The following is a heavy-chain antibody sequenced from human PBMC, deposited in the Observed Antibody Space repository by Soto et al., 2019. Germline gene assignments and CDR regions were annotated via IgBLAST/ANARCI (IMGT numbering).Heavy chain of an antibody. Sequence: EVQLLESGGGLVQPGGSLRLSCAASGFTFSSYAMSWVRQAPGKGLEWVSAISGSGGSTYHAYSVKGRFTISRDNSNNTLYMQMSSLSAEDTAVYDCGSSLTVTTFSHHPGYHYGMDVWGQGTTVTVSS. CDR1: GFTFSSYA. D-gene: IGHD4-4*01. CDR3: GSSLTVTTFSHHPGYHYGMDV. V-gene: IGHV3-23*01. J-gene: IGHJ6*02. CDR2: ISGSGGST.